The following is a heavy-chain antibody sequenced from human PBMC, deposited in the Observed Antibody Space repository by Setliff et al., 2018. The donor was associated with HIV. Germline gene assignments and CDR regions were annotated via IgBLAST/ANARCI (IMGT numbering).Heavy chain of an antibody. J-gene: IGHJ3*02. Sequence: ASVKVSCKASGYTFTSYAMHWVRQAPGQRLEWMGWINAGNGNTKYSQKFQGRVTITRDTSASTAFMELSSLRSEDTAVYYCARPAGMLLYPFDAFDIWGQGTMVTV. V-gene: IGHV1-3*01. CDR1: GYTFTSYA. CDR2: INAGNGNT. D-gene: IGHD2-2*02. CDR3: ARPAGMLLYPFDAFDI.